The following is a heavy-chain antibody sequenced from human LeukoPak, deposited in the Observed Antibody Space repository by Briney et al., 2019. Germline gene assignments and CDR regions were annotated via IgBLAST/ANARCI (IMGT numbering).Heavy chain of an antibody. CDR1: GGPISSSSYY. D-gene: IGHD6-13*01. Sequence: SETLSLTCTVSGGPISSSSYYWGWIRQPPGKGLEWIGSIYYTGSTYYNPSLKSRVTISIDTSKNQFSLKLSSVTAADTAVYYCAREADSSSWYDATDSWGQGTLVTVSS. CDR2: IYYTGST. CDR3: AREADSSSWYDATDS. J-gene: IGHJ4*02. V-gene: IGHV4-39*07.